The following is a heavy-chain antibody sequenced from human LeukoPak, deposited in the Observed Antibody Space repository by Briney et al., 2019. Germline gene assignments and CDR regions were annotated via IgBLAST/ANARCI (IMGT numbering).Heavy chain of an antibody. D-gene: IGHD1-26*01. V-gene: IGHV3-23*01. CDR2: ISSSGDYI. CDR3: AKGKVNHLGAFDY. J-gene: IGHJ4*02. CDR1: GFTFSTYT. Sequence: GGSLRLSCAASGFTFSTYTIHWVRQAPGKGLEWVSSISSSGDYIHYADSVRGRFIISRDNSKKMVYLQMDSLRTEDTAIYYCAKGKVNHLGAFDYWGQGTLVAVSS.